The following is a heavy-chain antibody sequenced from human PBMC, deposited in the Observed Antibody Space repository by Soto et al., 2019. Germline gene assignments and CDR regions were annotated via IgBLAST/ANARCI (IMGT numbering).Heavy chain of an antibody. CDR2: TGATGRTT. CDR3: ATVHNTPRSFDY. CDR1: GFTFNIYA. Sequence: GGSLRLSCAASGFTFNIYAMTWVRQAPGKGLEWVSTTGATGRTTYYSDAVKGRFTVSRDNSKNTLDLQMSNLRAEDTAVYYCATVHNTPRSFDYWGQGTLVTVSS. V-gene: IGHV3-23*01. D-gene: IGHD1-20*01. J-gene: IGHJ4*02.